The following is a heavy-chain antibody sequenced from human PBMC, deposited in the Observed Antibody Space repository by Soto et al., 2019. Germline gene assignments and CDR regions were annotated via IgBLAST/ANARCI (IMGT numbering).Heavy chain of an antibody. D-gene: IGHD3-3*01. V-gene: IGHV3-23*01. J-gene: IGHJ4*02. CDR1: GFTFTAYD. Sequence: VELLDSGGGAVQPGGSLRLSCAVSGFTFTAYDMTWVRQAPGKGLEWVSSISVSGARTYYADSVKGRFTISRDNSKNTLYLQMNSLRAEDTAVYYCSNEGYYDLPLDYWGQGTMVTVSS. CDR2: ISVSGART. CDR3: SNEGYYDLPLDY.